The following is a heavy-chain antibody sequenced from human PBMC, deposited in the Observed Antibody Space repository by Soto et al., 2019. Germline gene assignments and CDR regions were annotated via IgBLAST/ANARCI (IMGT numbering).Heavy chain of an antibody. D-gene: IGHD3-10*01. V-gene: IGHV3-33*01. CDR1: GFTFSNSG. J-gene: IGHJ4*02. CDR2: IWHDGSHK. Sequence: QGQLVESGGGVVQPGRSLRLSCKASGFTFSNSGMHWVRQAPGKGLEWVAVIWHDGSHKYYADYVKGRFTISRDNSNNTVFLQMNSLRAEDTAVYYCARDQREKWFGELDFDYWGQGTLVTVSS. CDR3: ARDQREKWFGELDFDY.